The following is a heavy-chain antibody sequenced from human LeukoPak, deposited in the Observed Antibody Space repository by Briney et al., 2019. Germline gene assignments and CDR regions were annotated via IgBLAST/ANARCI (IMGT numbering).Heavy chain of an antibody. CDR2: IRYDGSNK. Sequence: GGSLRLSCAASGFTFSSYGMHWVRQAPGKGLEWVAFIRYDGSNKYYADSVKGRFTISRDNSKNTLYLQMNSLRAEDTAVYYCAKVDLAVAGTIHFDYWGQGTLVTVSS. D-gene: IGHD6-19*01. J-gene: IGHJ4*02. V-gene: IGHV3-30*02. CDR3: AKVDLAVAGTIHFDY. CDR1: GFTFSSYG.